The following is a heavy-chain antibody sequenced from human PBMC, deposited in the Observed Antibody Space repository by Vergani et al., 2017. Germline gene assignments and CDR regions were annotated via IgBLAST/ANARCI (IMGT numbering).Heavy chain of an antibody. J-gene: IGHJ4*02. V-gene: IGHV4-34*01. CDR3: ARVRIPMIVVVITSRYFDY. D-gene: IGHD3-22*01. CDR1: GGSFSGYY. CDR2: INHSGST. Sequence: QVQLQQWGAGLLKPSETLSLTCAVYGGSFSGYYWSWIRQPPGKGLEWIGEINHSGSTNYNPSLKSRVTISVDTSKNQFSLKLSSVTAADPAVYYCARVRIPMIVVVITSRYFDYWGQGTLVTVSS.